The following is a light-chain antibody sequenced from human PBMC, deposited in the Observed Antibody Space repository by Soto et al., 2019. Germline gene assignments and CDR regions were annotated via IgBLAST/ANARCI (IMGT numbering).Light chain of an antibody. Sequence: DIQLTQSPSFLSASVGDRVTITCRASQGISSYLAWYQQELGKAPKLLIYVASTLQSGVTSRFSGSGSGTEFTLTISSLQPEDFATYYCQQFNSYPLTFGGGTKVEIK. CDR1: QGISSY. J-gene: IGKJ4*01. CDR3: QQFNSYPLT. V-gene: IGKV1-9*01. CDR2: VAS.